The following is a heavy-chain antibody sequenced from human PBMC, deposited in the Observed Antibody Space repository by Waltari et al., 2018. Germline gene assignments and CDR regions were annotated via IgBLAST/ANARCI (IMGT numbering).Heavy chain of an antibody. D-gene: IGHD3-10*01. CDR3: ARGSSIYGSYYYYYMDV. Sequence: QVQLVQSGAEVKKPGSSVTVSCKASGGTFSSYAISWVRPAPGQGLEWMGGIIPIFGTANYAQKFQGRVTSTADESTSTAYMELSSLRSEDTAVYYCARGSSIYGSYYYYYMDVWGKGTTVTVSS. CDR1: GGTFSSYA. V-gene: IGHV1-69*12. J-gene: IGHJ6*03. CDR2: IIPIFGTA.